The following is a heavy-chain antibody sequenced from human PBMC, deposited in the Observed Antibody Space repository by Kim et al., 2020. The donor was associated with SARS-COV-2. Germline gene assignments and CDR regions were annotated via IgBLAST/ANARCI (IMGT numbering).Heavy chain of an antibody. V-gene: IGHV4-59*08. CDR2: T. CDR3: ARHLGVANFDY. J-gene: IGHJ4*02. Sequence: TTYDPARTSRVTLSVDTSKNQFSLKLGSVTAADTAVYYCARHLGVANFDYWGQGTLVTVSS. D-gene: IGHD2-15*01.